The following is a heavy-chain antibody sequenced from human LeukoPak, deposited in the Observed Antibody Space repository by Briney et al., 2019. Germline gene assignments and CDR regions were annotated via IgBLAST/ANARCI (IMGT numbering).Heavy chain of an antibody. J-gene: IGHJ6*02. Sequence: SETLSLTCTVSGGSIGTYYWSWIRQPPGKGLEGIGYIYYSGSTNYNPSLKSRVTISVDTSKNQFSLKLSSVTAADTAVYYCARQPTYYYGLDVWGQGTTVTVSS. CDR1: GGSIGTYY. CDR3: ARQPTYYYGLDV. V-gene: IGHV4-59*08. CDR2: IYYSGST.